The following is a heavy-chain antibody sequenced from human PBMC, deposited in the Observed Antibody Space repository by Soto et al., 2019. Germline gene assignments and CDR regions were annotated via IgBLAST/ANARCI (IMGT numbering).Heavy chain of an antibody. D-gene: IGHD6-13*01. V-gene: IGHV1-2*02. CDR1: GYTFPCDY. CDR2: INPNSGGT. CDR3: ARGSIAAAGTLDY. Sequence: ASVKVSCKASGYTFPCDYIHWVRQAPGQGLEWMGWINPNSGGTNYAQKFQGRVTMTRDTSISTAYMELSRLRSDDTAVYYCARGSIAAAGTLDYWGQGTLVNVSS. J-gene: IGHJ4*02.